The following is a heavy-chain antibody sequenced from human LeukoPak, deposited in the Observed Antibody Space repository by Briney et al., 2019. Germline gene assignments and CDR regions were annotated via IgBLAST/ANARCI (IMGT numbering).Heavy chain of an antibody. CDR1: GGSISSYY. Sequence: SETLSLTCTVSGGSISSYYWSWIRQPPGKGLEWIGYIYYSGSTNYNPSLKSRVTISVDTSKNQFSLKLSSMTAADTAVYYCARDAAAGLDYWGQGTLVTVSS. J-gene: IGHJ4*02. CDR2: IYYSGST. D-gene: IGHD6-13*01. CDR3: ARDAAAGLDY. V-gene: IGHV4-59*01.